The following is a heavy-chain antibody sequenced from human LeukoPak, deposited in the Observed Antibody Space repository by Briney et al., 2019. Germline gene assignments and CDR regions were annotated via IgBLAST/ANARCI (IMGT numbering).Heavy chain of an antibody. CDR1: GFTFNTYW. CDR3: ARYESIDYERNGYLVY. CDR2: INLPGTEH. D-gene: IGHD3-22*01. V-gene: IGHV3-7*01. Sequence: AGSLRLSCAASGFTFNTYWMSWVRQAPGKGLEWVGYINLPGTEHNYVDSVKGQFTISRDNAKDSLYLQMNDLRAEDTAIYYCARYESIDYERNGYLVYWGQGTLVTVSS. J-gene: IGHJ4*02.